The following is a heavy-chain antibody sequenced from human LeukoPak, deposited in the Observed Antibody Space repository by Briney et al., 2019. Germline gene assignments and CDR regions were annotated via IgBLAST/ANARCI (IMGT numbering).Heavy chain of an antibody. J-gene: IGHJ4*02. V-gene: IGHV5-51*01. CDR2: IYPGDSDT. CDR1: GYSFTSYW. CDR3: ARHGSAYQPLLSPLGYYDSSGYLPPPDY. Sequence: GESLKISCKGSGYSFTSYWIGWVRQMPGKGLEWMGIIYPGDSDTRYSPSFQGQVTISADKSISTAYLQWSSLKASDTAMYYCARHGSAYQPLLSPLGYYDSSGYLPPPDYWGQGTLVTVSS. D-gene: IGHD3-22*01.